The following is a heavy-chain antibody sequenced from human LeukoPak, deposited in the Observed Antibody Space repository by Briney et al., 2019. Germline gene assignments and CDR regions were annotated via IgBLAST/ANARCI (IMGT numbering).Heavy chain of an antibody. CDR1: GFSVSSFG. V-gene: IGHV3-23*01. D-gene: IGHD6-19*01. J-gene: IGHJ4*02. CDR2: ISLNGETT. CDR3: AKGFSSGWYPY. Sequence: PGGSLRLSCAVSGFSVSSFGMSWVRQAPGKGLEWISAISLNGETTWYADSVKGRFTISRDNSKNALYLQLTSLRAEDTAVYYCAKGFSSGWYPYWGQGSLVSVSS.